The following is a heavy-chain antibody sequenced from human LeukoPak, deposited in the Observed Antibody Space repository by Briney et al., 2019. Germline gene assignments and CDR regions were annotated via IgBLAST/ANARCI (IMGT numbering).Heavy chain of an antibody. CDR1: GFTFSSYA. CDR2: ISYDGSNK. J-gene: IGHJ4*02. Sequence: GGFLRLSCAASGFTFSSYAMHWVRQAPGKGLEWVAVISYDGSNKYYADSVKGRFTISRDNSKNTLYLQMNSLRAEDTAVYYCAREFLRSALDYWGQGTLVTVSS. V-gene: IGHV3-30-3*01. D-gene: IGHD2/OR15-2a*01. CDR3: AREFLRSALDY.